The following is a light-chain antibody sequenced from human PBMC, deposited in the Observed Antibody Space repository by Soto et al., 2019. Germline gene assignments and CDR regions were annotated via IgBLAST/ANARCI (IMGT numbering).Light chain of an antibody. CDR3: SSFDGNNNLV. CDR1: SSDVGGYNY. V-gene: IGLV2-8*01. Sequence: QSVLTQPPSASGSPGQSVTISCTGTSSDVGGYNYVSWYQQHPGKAPKLMISEVSKRPSGVPDRFSGSKSGNTASLTVSGLQAEDEADYYCSSFDGNNNLVFGGGTQLTVL. CDR2: EVS. J-gene: IGLJ2*01.